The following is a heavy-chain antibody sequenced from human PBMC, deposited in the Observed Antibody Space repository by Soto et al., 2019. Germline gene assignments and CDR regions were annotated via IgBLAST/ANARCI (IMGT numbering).Heavy chain of an antibody. Sequence: GSLRLSCAASGXTFRSFAMNWVRQAPGKGLELVSTISSNSAYIYYTDALRGRFTISRDNAKNSLHLPMNSLRAEDTAVYYCTRDASRDSSARGWFDPWGPGTLVTVSS. J-gene: IGHJ5*02. CDR1: GXTFRSFA. CDR2: ISSNSAYI. D-gene: IGHD6-13*01. V-gene: IGHV3-21*01. CDR3: TRDASRDSSARGWFDP.